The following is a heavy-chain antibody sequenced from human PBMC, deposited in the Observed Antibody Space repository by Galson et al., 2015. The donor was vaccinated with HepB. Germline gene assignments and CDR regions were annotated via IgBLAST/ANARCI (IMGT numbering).Heavy chain of an antibody. D-gene: IGHD1-26*01. J-gene: IGHJ4*02. CDR2: IKQDGSEK. V-gene: IGHV3-7*01. CDR1: GFTFSNYW. CDR3: ARKRGSGSLDY. Sequence: SLRLSCAASGFTFSNYWMSWVRQAPGKGLEWVTNIKQDGSEKYYMDSVKGRFTISRDNAKNSLYLQMNSLRAEDTAVYYCARKRGSGSLDYWGQGTLVTVSS.